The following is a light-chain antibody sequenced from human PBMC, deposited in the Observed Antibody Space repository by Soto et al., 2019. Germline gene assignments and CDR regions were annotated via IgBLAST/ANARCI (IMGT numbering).Light chain of an antibody. CDR3: QQYGSPRFT. Sequence: DIQMTQSPSSLSASIGDRVTITCRASQTIIRYLNWYQQKPGKAPKFLIYDASSLASGVPSRFSGGGSGTEFTLTISSLQPGDFATYYCQQYGSPRFTFGQGTKLEIK. V-gene: IGKV1-5*01. CDR2: DAS. CDR1: QTIIRY. J-gene: IGKJ2*01.